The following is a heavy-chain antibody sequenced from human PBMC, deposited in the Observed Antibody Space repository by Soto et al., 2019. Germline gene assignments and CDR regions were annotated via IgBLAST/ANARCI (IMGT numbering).Heavy chain of an antibody. Sequence: GESLKISCQGSGYSFSNYWIGWVRQMPGKGLEWMGMIHPGDLDARYSPSFQGHFTISADKSIDTTYLQCSSLTAADSAMYYCARQPFDSRSLVPHAFDIWGQGTMVTVSS. V-gene: IGHV5-51*01. CDR2: IHPGDLDA. D-gene: IGHD6-6*01. CDR3: ARQPFDSRSLVPHAFDI. CDR1: GYSFSNYW. J-gene: IGHJ3*02.